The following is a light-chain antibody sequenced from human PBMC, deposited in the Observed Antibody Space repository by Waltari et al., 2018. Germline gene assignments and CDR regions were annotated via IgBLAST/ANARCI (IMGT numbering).Light chain of an antibody. J-gene: IGLJ2*01. V-gene: IGLV2-14*01. CDR2: DVS. Sequence: QSALTQPASVSGSPGQSITISCTGTSSDVGGYNYVSWYQQHPGKAPKLMIYDVSNRPSGISNRFSGSKSGNPASLTISGLQAEDEADYYCDSYTSSSTPVFGGGTKLTVL. CDR3: DSYTSSSTPV. CDR1: SSDVGGYNY.